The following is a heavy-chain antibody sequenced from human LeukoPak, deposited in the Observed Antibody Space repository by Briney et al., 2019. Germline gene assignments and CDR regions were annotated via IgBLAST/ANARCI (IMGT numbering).Heavy chain of an antibody. CDR1: GFTFSSDS. Sequence: PGGSLRLSCAASGFTFSSDSMNWVRQAPGKGLEWVSYISSSSSTIYYADSVKGRFTISRDNAKNSLYLQMNSLRAEDTAVYYCARASLYYGSGVFDYWGQGTLVTVSS. V-gene: IGHV3-48*01. CDR2: ISSSSSTI. D-gene: IGHD3-10*01. CDR3: ARASLYYGSGVFDY. J-gene: IGHJ4*02.